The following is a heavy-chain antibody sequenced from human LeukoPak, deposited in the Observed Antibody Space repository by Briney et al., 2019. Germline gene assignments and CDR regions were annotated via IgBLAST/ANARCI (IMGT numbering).Heavy chain of an antibody. CDR2: INPNSGGT. J-gene: IGHJ1*01. Sequence: GASVKVSCKASGYTFTSYDINWVRQATGQGLEWMGWINPNSGGTNYAQKFQGRVTMTRDTSISTAYMELSRLRSDDTAVYYCARGPYDYGDSWGQGTLVTVSS. D-gene: IGHD4-17*01. CDR3: ARGPYDYGDS. CDR1: GYTFTSYD. V-gene: IGHV1-2*02.